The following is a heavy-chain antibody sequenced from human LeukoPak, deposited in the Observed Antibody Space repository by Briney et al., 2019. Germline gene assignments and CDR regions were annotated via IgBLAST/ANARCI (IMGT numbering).Heavy chain of an antibody. J-gene: IGHJ3*01. CDR3: AKEMATIRAFDF. CDR1: GFTSSTYA. CDR2: ISGSGSRT. V-gene: IGHV3-23*01. Sequence: PGRSLRLSCAASGFTSSTYAMSWVRQAPGKGLEWVSVISGSGSRTYYADSVKGRFTISRDNSKNTLYLQMNSLRAEDTAVYYCAKEMATIRAFDFWDQGTMVTVSS. D-gene: IGHD5-24*01.